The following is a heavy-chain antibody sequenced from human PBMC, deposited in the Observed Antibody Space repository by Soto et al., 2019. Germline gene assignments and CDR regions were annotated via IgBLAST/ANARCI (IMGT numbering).Heavy chain of an antibody. CDR2: ISSGGDTI. CDR3: ARCSGNSCYSYGVDV. Sequence: LRRSCAASGFTLSSCGMNWVRQAPGKGLEWVSYISSGGDTIYYADSVKGRFTISRDNAKNSLFLQMNSLRDEDTAVYYCARCSGNSCYSYGVDVWGQGTTVTVSS. V-gene: IGHV3-48*02. J-gene: IGHJ6*02. CDR1: GFTLSSCG. D-gene: IGHD2-15*01.